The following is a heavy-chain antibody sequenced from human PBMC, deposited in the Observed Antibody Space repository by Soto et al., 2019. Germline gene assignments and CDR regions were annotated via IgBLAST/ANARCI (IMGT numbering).Heavy chain of an antibody. J-gene: IGHJ6*02. CDR2: IIPKFGSK. D-gene: IGHD6-19*01. V-gene: IGHV1-69*01. CDR3: AREKGQAVAGDYYYYYGMDV. CDR1: EGTFRNYA. Sequence: QVQLVQSGAEVKRPGSSVQVSCKASEGTFRNYAISWVRQAPGQGLEWMGGIIPKFGSKNSAQKFQGRVTITADESTSTAYMELSSLRAEDTAVYYCAREKGQAVAGDYYYYYGMDVWGQGTTVTVSS.